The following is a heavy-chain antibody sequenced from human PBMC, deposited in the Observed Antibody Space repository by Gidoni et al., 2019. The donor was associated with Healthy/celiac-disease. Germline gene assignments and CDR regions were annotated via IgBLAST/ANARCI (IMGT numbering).Heavy chain of an antibody. V-gene: IGHV1-69*06. CDR2: IIPFFGTA. Sequence: QVQLVQSGAEVKKPGFSVKVSCKASGGTLSSYAISWVRQAPGQGLEWMGGIIPFFGTANYAQKFQGRVTITADKSTSTAYMELSSLRSEDTAVYYCAVDLYYYDSSGYYSTRFDYWGQGTLVTVSS. D-gene: IGHD3-22*01. J-gene: IGHJ4*02. CDR1: GGTLSSYA. CDR3: AVDLYYYDSSGYYSTRFDY.